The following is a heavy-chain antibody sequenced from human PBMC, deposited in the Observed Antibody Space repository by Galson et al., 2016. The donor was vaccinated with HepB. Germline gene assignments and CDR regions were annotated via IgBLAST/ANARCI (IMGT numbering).Heavy chain of an antibody. D-gene: IGHD5-18*01. V-gene: IGHV4-39*07. CDR3: ARNLIQLWGHDAFDI. Sequence: ETLSLTCTVSYGSVSSSGYYWGWIRQPPGEGLEWIASISADGTTYSNPSLKSRVTISVDTSKNQFSLKLISVTAADTAVYYCARNLIQLWGHDAFDIWGQGTMVTVSS. CDR2: ISADGTT. J-gene: IGHJ3*02. CDR1: YGSVSSSGYY.